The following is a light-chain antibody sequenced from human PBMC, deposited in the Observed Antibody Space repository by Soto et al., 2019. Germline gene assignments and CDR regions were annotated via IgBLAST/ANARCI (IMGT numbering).Light chain of an antibody. CDR3: PQYDTWPLYT. CDR2: AAS. J-gene: IGKJ2*01. Sequence: IVMTQSPVTLSVSPGEGAALSCRASQSVASNLAWYQQRPGQAPRLLIYAASTRVTGIPARFSGSGSGTEFTLTISGLQPEDFAIYYCPQYDTWPLYTFGQGTKLEIK. CDR1: QSVASN. V-gene: IGKV3-15*01.